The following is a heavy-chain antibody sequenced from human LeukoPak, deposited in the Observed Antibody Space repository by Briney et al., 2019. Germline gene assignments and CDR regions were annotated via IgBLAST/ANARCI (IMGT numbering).Heavy chain of an antibody. CDR3: ARSSGWGGYNWFDP. D-gene: IGHD6-19*01. CDR2: IYYSGST. V-gene: IGHV4-59*01. CDR1: GGSISSYY. J-gene: IGHJ5*02. Sequence: PSETLSLTCTVSGGSISSYYWSWILQPPGKGLEWIGYIYYSGSTNYNPSLKSRVTISVDTSKNQFSLKLSSVTAADTAVYYCARSSGWGGYNWFDPWGQGTLVTVSS.